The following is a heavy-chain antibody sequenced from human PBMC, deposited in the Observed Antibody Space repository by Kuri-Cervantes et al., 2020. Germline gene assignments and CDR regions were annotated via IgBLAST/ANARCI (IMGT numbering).Heavy chain of an antibody. J-gene: IGHJ4*02. CDR1: VFTFDDYA. Sequence: GGSLRLSCAASVFTFDDYAMHWIRQAPGKGLEWVSRINSDGSSTSYADSVKGRFTISRDNAKNTLYLQMNSLRAEDTAVYYCARVFYGDTHFDYWGQGTLVTVSS. D-gene: IGHD4-17*01. CDR2: INSDGSST. CDR3: ARVFYGDTHFDY. V-gene: IGHV3-74*01.